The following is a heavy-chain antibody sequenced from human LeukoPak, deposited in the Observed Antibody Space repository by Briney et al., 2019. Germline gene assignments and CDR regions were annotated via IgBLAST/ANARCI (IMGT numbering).Heavy chain of an antibody. CDR2: ISGSGGST. Sequence: GGSLRLSCAASGFTFSSYAMSWVRQAPGKGLEWISVISGSGGSTYHADSVKGRFTISRDNSKNTLYLQMNSLRAEDTAVYYCAKYRAVYYYDSSPTWGQGTLVTVSS. V-gene: IGHV3-23*01. J-gene: IGHJ5*02. CDR3: AKYRAVYYYDSSPT. CDR1: GFTFSSYA. D-gene: IGHD3-22*01.